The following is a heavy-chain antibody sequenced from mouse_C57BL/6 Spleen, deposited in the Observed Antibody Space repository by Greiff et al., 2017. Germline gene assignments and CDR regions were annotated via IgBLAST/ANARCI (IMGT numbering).Heavy chain of an antibody. CDR2: IYPGNSDT. V-gene: IGHV1-5*01. J-gene: IGHJ2*01. D-gene: IGHD1-1*01. CDR3: TRTHYYGSSPPFDY. Sequence: VHVKQSGTVLARPGASVKMSCKTSGYTFTSYWMHWVKQRPGQGLEWIGAIYPGNSDTSYNQKFKGKAKLTAVTSASTAYMELSSLTNEDSAVYYCTRTHYYGSSPPFDYWGQGTTLTVSS. CDR1: GYTFTSYW.